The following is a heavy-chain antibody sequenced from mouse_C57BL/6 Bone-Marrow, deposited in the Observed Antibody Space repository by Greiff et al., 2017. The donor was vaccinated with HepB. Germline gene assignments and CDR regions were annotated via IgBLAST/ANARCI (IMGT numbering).Heavy chain of an antibody. CDR2: IYPRDGSS. D-gene: IGHD2-4*01. V-gene: IGHV1-85*01. Sequence: QVQLQQSGPELVKPGASVKLSCKASGYTFTSYDINWVKQRPGQGLEWIGWIYPRDGSSKYNEKFKGKATLTVDTSSSTAYMELHSLTSEDSAVYFCARRIGGLRREWFAYWGQGTPVTVSA. CDR3: ARRIGGLRREWFAY. J-gene: IGHJ3*01. CDR1: GYTFTSYD.